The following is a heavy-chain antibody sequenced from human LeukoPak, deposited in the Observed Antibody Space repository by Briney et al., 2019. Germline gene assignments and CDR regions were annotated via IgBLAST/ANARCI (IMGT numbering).Heavy chain of an antibody. V-gene: IGHV3-33*05. CDR1: GFSFSTFG. Sequence: PGGSLRLSCAASGFSFSTFGMHWVRQTPGKGLEWVSHISKDESNKYYADSVKGRFTISRDTSKNTLFLQMNSLRAEDTAVYYCARKVAFDIWGQGTMVTVSS. J-gene: IGHJ3*02. CDR2: ISKDESNK. CDR3: ARKVAFDI.